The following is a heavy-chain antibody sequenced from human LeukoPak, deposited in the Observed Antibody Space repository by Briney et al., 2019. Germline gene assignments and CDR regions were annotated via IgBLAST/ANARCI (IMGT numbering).Heavy chain of an antibody. V-gene: IGHV4-39*07. Sequence: SETLSLTCSVSGASVTTYPYYWTWIRQPPGKGLEWIGSVTYTGNTFYNPSLQSRATIPIDASKNQFSLNLSSVTAADTAIYFCARTPTGFPNWFDSWGRGTPVTVSS. D-gene: IGHD3-9*01. CDR2: VTYTGNT. CDR1: GASVTTYPYY. CDR3: ARTPTGFPNWFDS. J-gene: IGHJ5*01.